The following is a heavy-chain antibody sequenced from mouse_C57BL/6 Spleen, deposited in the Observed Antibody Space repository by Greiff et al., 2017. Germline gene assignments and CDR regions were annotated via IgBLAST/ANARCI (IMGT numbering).Heavy chain of an antibody. CDR1: GYTFTSYW. CDR2: INPSNGGT. Sequence: QVQLQQPGTELVKPGASVKLSCKASGYTFTSYWMHWVKQRPGQGLEWIGNINPSNGGTNYNEKFKSKATLTVDKSSSTASMQLSSLTSEDSAVYYCARNAISGYYFDVWGQGTTLTVSS. V-gene: IGHV1-53*01. J-gene: IGHJ2*01. CDR3: ARNAISGYYFDV.